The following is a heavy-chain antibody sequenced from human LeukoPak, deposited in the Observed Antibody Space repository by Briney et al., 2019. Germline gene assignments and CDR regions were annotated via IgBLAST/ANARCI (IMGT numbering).Heavy chain of an antibody. D-gene: IGHD1-26*01. Sequence: SETLSLTCAVSGYSISSGYYWGWIRQPPGKGLEWIGSIYHSGSTYYNPSLKSRVTISVDTSKNQFSLKLSSVTAADTAVYYCARNANRGSTFDYWGQGTLVTVPS. CDR3: ARNANRGSTFDY. J-gene: IGHJ4*02. CDR2: IYHSGST. CDR1: GYSISSGYY. V-gene: IGHV4-38-2*01.